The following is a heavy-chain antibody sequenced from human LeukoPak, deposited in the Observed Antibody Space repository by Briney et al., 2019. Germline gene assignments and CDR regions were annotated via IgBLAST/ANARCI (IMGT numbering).Heavy chain of an antibody. D-gene: IGHD3-3*01. CDR2: IRTTAEGAKYA. Sequence: GGSLRLSCATSGFSFTDYPMNWVRQAPGKGLEWISNIRTTAEGAKYAYYADSVKGRVTISRDDGKNTLYLHMNSLRDDDTAVYYCATDQRFAFDYWGQGILVTVSS. V-gene: IGHV3-48*02. CDR1: GFSFTDYP. CDR3: ATDQRFAFDY. J-gene: IGHJ4*02.